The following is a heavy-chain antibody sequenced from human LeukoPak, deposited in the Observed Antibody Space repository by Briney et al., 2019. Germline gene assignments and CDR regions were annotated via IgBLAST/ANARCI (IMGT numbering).Heavy chain of an antibody. CDR2: ISAYNGNT. V-gene: IGHV1-18*01. J-gene: IGHJ4*02. CDR3: ARHPLPGDSSGYYYFDY. D-gene: IGHD3-22*01. Sequence: GASVKVSCKASGYTFTSYGISWVRQAPGQGLEWMGWISAYNGNTTYAQKLQGRVTMTTDTSTSTAYMELSSLRSEDTAVYYCARHPLPGDSSGYYYFDYWGQGTLVTVSS. CDR1: GYTFTSYG.